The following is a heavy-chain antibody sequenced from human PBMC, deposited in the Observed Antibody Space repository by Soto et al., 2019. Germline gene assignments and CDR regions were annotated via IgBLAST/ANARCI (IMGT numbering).Heavy chain of an antibody. J-gene: IGHJ5*02. V-gene: IGHV2-5*01. CDR2: ISWKDEK. Sequence: SGPRLVNPTQTLTLTCTFSGFSLSTSGVGVGWIRQPPGKAPEWLALISWKDEKRYNPGLKSRLTITKDTSKNQVVLTMTDLEPGKTPIFFCAHRSGGNTILGSFPPGGKGPLAPFSS. CDR3: AHRSGGNTILGSFPP. D-gene: IGHD3-10*01. CDR1: GFSLSTSGVG.